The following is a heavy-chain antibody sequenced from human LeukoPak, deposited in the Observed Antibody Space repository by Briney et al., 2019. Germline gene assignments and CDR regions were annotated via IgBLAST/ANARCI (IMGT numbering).Heavy chain of an antibody. D-gene: IGHD4-11*01. J-gene: IGHJ4*02. V-gene: IGHV4-39*07. Sequence: SETLSLTCTVSGGSIGSSDSFWGWIRQPPGKGLEWIGEINHSGSTNYNPSLKSRVTILVDTSETQFSLKLSAVAAADTAVYYCARRRRGLQRPFDYWGQGTLVTVSS. CDR2: INHSGST. CDR3: ARRRRGLQRPFDY. CDR1: GGSIGSSDSF.